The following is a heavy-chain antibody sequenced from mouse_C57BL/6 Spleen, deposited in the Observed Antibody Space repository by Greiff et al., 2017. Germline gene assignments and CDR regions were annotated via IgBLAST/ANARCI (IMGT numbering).Heavy chain of an antibody. Sequence: VQLQQSGPELVKPGASVKISCKASGYAFSSSWMNWVKQRPGKGLEWIGRIYPGDGDTNYNGKFKGKATLTADKSSSTAYMQLSSLTSEDSAVYFCARPHYGSSYAMDYWGQGTSVTVSS. J-gene: IGHJ4*01. CDR2: IYPGDGDT. CDR3: ARPHYGSSYAMDY. V-gene: IGHV1-82*01. CDR1: GYAFSSSW. D-gene: IGHD1-1*01.